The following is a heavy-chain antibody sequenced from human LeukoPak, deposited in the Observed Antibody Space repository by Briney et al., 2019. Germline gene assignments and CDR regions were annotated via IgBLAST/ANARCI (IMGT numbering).Heavy chain of an antibody. Sequence: PGGSLTLSCADSGLTFSSNAMSWVRQPPGKGLEWVSAISGGGGSTYYADSVKGRFTISRDNSKNTLYLQMNSLRAEDTAVYYCAKGTTGTTSDWFDPWGQGTLVTVSS. V-gene: IGHV3-23*01. D-gene: IGHD1-1*01. J-gene: IGHJ5*02. CDR3: AKGTTGTTSDWFDP. CDR2: ISGGGGST. CDR1: GLTFSSNA.